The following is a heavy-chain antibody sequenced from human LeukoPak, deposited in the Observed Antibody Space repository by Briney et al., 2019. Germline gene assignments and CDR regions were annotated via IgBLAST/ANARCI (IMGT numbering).Heavy chain of an antibody. D-gene: IGHD6-13*01. CDR2: IYYSGST. Sequence: PSQTLSLTCTVSGGSISSGDYYWSWIRQPPGKGLEWIGYIYYSGSTYYNPSLKSRVTISVDTSKNQFSLKLSSVTAADTAVYYCARHVAAAGTYYYGMDVWGQGTTVTVSS. CDR3: ARHVAAAGTYYYGMDV. J-gene: IGHJ6*02. CDR1: GGSISSGDYY. V-gene: IGHV4-30-4*01.